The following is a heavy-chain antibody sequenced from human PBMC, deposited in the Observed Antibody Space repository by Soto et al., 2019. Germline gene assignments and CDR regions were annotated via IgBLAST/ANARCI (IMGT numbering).Heavy chain of an antibody. D-gene: IGHD3-16*01. V-gene: IGHV4-61*01. CDR3: ARVLSLGDLRYRYHS. J-gene: IGHJ5*02. CDR2: VHKNGIT. Sequence: PSQTLSLTCAVARGCLNRGNFYWNLIRQSPAKGLEWIGYVHKNGITNYNPSLKSQVTFSIDTSKNELSLKLKSVTAADTAVYYCARVLSLGDLRYRYHSWGQGT. CDR1: RGCLNRGNFY.